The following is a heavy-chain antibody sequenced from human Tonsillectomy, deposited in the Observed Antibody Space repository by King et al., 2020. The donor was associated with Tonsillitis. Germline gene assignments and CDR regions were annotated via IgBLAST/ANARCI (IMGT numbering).Heavy chain of an antibody. CDR1: GFTFSSYA. D-gene: IGHD3-22*01. CDR3: ARGAPECYSESSGSFDY. V-gene: IGHV3-30*04. CDR2: MSYVGSNK. Sequence: VQLVESGGGVVQPGRSLRLSCAAYGFTFSSYAMYWVRQAPGKGLEWVAVMSYVGSNKYYADSVKGRFTISRDNSKNTLYLQMNSLRVEDTAVYYCARGAPECYSESSGSFDYWGQGTLFTVSS. J-gene: IGHJ4*02.